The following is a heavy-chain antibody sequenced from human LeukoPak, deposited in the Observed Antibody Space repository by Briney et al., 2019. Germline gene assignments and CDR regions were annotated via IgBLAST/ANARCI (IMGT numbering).Heavy chain of an antibody. J-gene: IGHJ4*02. CDR3: ARGTPDSSGYPFDY. Sequence: PSETLSLTCAVYGGSFSGYYWSWLRQPPGKGLEWIGEINHSGSTNYNPSLKSRVTISVDTSKNQFSLKLSSVTAADTAVYYCARGTPDSSGYPFDYWGQGTLVTVSS. V-gene: IGHV4-34*01. CDR1: GGSFSGYY. D-gene: IGHD3-22*01. CDR2: INHSGST.